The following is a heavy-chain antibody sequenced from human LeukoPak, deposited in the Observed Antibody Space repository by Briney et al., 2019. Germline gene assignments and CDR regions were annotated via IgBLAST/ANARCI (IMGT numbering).Heavy chain of an antibody. CDR3: AKPEVVDGSWQDYYYMDV. Sequence: GGSLRLSCAASGFIFSSYGMHWVRQAPGKGLEWVAFIRYDGSNKYYADSVKGRFTISRDNSKNTLYLQMNSLRAEDTAVYYCAKPEVVDGSWQDYYYMDVWGKGTTVTISS. V-gene: IGHV3-30*02. D-gene: IGHD2-2*01. CDR1: GFIFSSYG. CDR2: IRYDGSNK. J-gene: IGHJ6*03.